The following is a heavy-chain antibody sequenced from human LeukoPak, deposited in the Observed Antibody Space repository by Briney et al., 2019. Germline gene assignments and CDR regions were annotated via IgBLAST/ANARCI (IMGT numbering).Heavy chain of an antibody. CDR3: ARGRRSGWYLDY. V-gene: IGHV3-74*01. CDR2: INSDGSST. D-gene: IGHD6-19*01. J-gene: IGHJ4*02. CDR1: GFTFSSYW. Sequence: GGSLKLSCAASGFTFSSYWMHWVRQAPGKGLVWVSRINSDGSSTSYADSVKGRFTISRDNAKNTLYLQMNSLRAEDTAVYYCARGRRSGWYLDYWGQGTLVTVSP.